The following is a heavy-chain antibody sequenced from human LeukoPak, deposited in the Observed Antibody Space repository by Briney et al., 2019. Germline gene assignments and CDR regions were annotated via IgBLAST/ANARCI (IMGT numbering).Heavy chain of an antibody. CDR1: GYTFTSYG. Sequence: GASVKVSCKASGYTFTSYGISWVRQAPGQGLEWMGRIIPILGIANYAQKFQDRVTINADKSTSTVYMELSSLRSEDTAVYYCARGGYGGNGFDYWGQGTLVTVSS. V-gene: IGHV1-69*04. CDR3: ARGGYGGNGFDY. J-gene: IGHJ4*02. D-gene: IGHD4-23*01. CDR2: IIPILGIA.